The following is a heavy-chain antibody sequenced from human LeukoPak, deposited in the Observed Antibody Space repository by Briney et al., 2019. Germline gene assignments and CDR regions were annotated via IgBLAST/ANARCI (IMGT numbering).Heavy chain of an antibody. CDR3: AREGGSYYDFWSGRYNWFDP. CDR1: GYTFTSYG. Sequence: ASVKVSCKASGYTFTSYGISWVRQAPGQGLEWMGWISAYNGNTNYAQKLQGRVTMTTDTSTSTAYMELRSLRSDDTAVYYCAREGGSYYDFWSGRYNWFDPWGRGTLVTVSS. D-gene: IGHD3-3*01. J-gene: IGHJ5*02. CDR2: ISAYNGNT. V-gene: IGHV1-18*01.